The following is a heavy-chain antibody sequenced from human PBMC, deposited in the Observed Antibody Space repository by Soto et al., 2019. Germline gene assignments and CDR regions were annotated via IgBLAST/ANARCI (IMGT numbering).Heavy chain of an antibody. D-gene: IGHD4-17*01. Sequence: GGSLRLSCAASGFTFSSYGMHWVRQAPGKGLEWVAVISYDGSNKYYADSVKGRFTISRDNSKNTLYLQMNSLRAEDTAVYYCAKAAYGDYGLCIDPWGQGTLVTVSS. CDR3: AKAAYGDYGLCIDP. J-gene: IGHJ5*02. V-gene: IGHV3-30*18. CDR1: GFTFSSYG. CDR2: ISYDGSNK.